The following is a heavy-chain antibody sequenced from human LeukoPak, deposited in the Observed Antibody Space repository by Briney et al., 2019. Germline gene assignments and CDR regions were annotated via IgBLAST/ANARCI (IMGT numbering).Heavy chain of an antibody. V-gene: IGHV3-30-3*01. CDR3: ARHYDFVPGDGMDV. CDR1: GFSVSNTY. D-gene: IGHD3-3*01. J-gene: IGHJ6*02. CDR2: ISYDGSNK. Sequence: GGSLRLSCAASGFSVSNTYMTWVRQAPGKGLEWVAVISYDGSNKYYADSVKGRFTISRDNSKNTLYLQMNSLRAEDTAVYYCARHYDFVPGDGMDVWGQGTTVTVSS.